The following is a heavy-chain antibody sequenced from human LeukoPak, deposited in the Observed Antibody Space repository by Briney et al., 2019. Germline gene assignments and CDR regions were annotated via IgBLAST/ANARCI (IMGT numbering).Heavy chain of an antibody. V-gene: IGHV4-38-2*02. J-gene: IGHJ4*02. CDR1: GYSISSGYY. D-gene: IGHD1-26*01. CDR2: IHYSGST. CDR3: ARDGPTGL. Sequence: SETLSLTCTVSGYSISSGYYWGWIRQSPGKGLEWIGYIHYSGSTNYNPSLKSRVTMSVDASKNQYSLKVTSVTAADTAVYYCARDGPTGLWGQGTQVTVSS.